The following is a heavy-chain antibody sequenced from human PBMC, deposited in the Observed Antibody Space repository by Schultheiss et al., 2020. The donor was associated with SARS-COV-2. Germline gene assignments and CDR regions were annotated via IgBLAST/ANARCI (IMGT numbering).Heavy chain of an antibody. D-gene: IGHD3-3*01. CDR3: AAGRGYLDAFDI. V-gene: IGHV3-23*01. J-gene: IGHJ3*02. CDR2: INWNGGST. CDR1: GFTFSSYA. Sequence: GGSLRLSCAASGFTFSSYAMSWVRQAPGKGLEWVSGINWNGGSTGYADSVKGRFTISRDNSKNTLYLQMNSLRAEDTAVYYCAAGRGYLDAFDIWGQGTMVTVSS.